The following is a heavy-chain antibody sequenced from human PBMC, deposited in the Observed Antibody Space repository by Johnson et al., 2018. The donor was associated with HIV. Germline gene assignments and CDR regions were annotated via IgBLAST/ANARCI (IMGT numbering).Heavy chain of an antibody. J-gene: IGHJ3*02. CDR1: GFTFSSYA. Sequence: VQLVESGGGLVQPGGSLRLSCAASGFTFSSYAMHWVRQAPGKGLEWVSVIYSGGSTYYADSVKGRFTISRDNSRNTLYLQMNSLRVEDTAVYFCAGKTGYDAFDMWGQGTMVTVSS. V-gene: IGHV3-66*02. D-gene: IGHD3-9*01. CDR3: AGKTGYDAFDM. CDR2: IYSGGST.